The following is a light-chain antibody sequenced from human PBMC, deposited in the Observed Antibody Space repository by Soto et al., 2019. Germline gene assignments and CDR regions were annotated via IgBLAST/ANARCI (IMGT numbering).Light chain of an antibody. V-gene: IGKV3-11*01. J-gene: IGKJ1*01. CDR1: QSVSSF. Sequence: EIVLTQSPATLSLSPGERATLSCRASQSVSSFLAWYQQKPGQAPRLLIYDASHRATGIPARFSGSGSGTDFTLTISSLEPEDFAVYYCQQRSNWPKTFGQGTNVEIK. CDR2: DAS. CDR3: QQRSNWPKT.